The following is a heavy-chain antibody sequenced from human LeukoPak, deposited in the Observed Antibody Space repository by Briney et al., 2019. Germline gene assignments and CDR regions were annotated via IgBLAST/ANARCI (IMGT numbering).Heavy chain of an antibody. D-gene: IGHD2-15*01. V-gene: IGHV3-66*01. J-gene: IGHJ6*02. CDR2: IYSGGST. CDR1: GFTVSSNY. CDR3: ARGNPGGRCSGDNCYHYYYGMDV. Sequence: GGSLRLSCAASGFTVSSNYMSWVRQAPGKGLEWVSVIYSGGSTYYADSVKGRFTISRDNSKNTLYLQMNSLRAEDTAVYYCARGNPGGRCSGDNCYHYYYGMDVWGQGTTVTVSS.